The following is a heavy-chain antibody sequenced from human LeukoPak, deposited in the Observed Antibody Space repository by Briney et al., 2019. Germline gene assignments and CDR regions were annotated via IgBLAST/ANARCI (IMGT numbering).Heavy chain of an antibody. Sequence: PGGSLRLSYAASGFTFSSYSMNWVRQAPGKGLEWVSYISSSSSTIYYVDSVKGRFTISRDNAKNSLYLQMNSLRAEDTAVYYCARCLYYYDSSGYISDYWGQGTLVTVSS. V-gene: IGHV3-48*01. J-gene: IGHJ4*02. D-gene: IGHD3-22*01. CDR1: GFTFSSYS. CDR2: ISSSSSTI. CDR3: ARCLYYYDSSGYISDY.